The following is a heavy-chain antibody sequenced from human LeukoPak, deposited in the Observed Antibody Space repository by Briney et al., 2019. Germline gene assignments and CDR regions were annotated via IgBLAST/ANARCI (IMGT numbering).Heavy chain of an antibody. J-gene: IGHJ4*02. CDR1: EFIFSSNA. CDR2: INGSGGST. D-gene: IGHD6-13*01. V-gene: IGHV3-23*01. CDR3: AKDGSAGSDY. Sequence: GESLRLFCEASEFIFSSNAISWVRQAPGKELEWVSAINGSGGSTYYADSVKGRFTISRDNSKNTLYLQMNSLRAEDTAVYYCAKDGSAGSDYWGQGALVTGSS.